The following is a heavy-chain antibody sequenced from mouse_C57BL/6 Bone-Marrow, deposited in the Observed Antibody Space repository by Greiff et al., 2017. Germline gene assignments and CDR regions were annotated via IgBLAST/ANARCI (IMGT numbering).Heavy chain of an antibody. V-gene: IGHV14-1*01. Sequence: EVKLLESGAELVRPGASVKLSCTASGFNIKDYYMHWVKQRPEQGLEWIGRIYPEDGDTEYAPKFQGKATMTADTSSNTAYLQLSSLTSEDTAVYYCTSYDYDGFAYWGQGTLVTVSA. D-gene: IGHD2-4*01. CDR3: TSYDYDGFAY. CDR1: GFNIKDYY. J-gene: IGHJ3*01. CDR2: IYPEDGDT.